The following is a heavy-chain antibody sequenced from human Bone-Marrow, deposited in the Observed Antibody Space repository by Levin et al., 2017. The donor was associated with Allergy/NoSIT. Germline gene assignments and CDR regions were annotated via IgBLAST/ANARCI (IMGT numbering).Heavy chain of an antibody. D-gene: IGHD5-12*01. V-gene: IGHV3-33*01. J-gene: IGHJ4*02. CDR2: IWYDGSNK. CDR3: ARDQGTVDIATTIGWFAF. Sequence: QTGGSLRLSCAASGFTFRNYAIHWVRQAPGKGLEWVAVIWYDGSNKYYADSVKGRFTISRDNSKNTVYLQMNSLRVEDTAMYYCARDQGTVDIATTIGWFAFWGQGTLVSVSS. CDR1: GFTFRNYA.